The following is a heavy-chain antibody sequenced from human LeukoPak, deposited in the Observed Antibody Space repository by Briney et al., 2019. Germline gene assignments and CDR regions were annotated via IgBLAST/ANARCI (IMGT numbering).Heavy chain of an antibody. CDR2: IYYSGST. D-gene: IGHD2-21*02. J-gene: IGHJ4*02. Sequence: KPSETLSLTCTVSGGSISSSSYYWGWIRQPPGKGLEWIGSIYYSGSTYYNPSLKSRVTISVDTSKNQFSLKLSSVTAADTAVYYCARHSPEGDGDYWGQGTLVTVSS. CDR1: GGSISSSSYY. V-gene: IGHV4-39*01. CDR3: ARHSPEGDGDY.